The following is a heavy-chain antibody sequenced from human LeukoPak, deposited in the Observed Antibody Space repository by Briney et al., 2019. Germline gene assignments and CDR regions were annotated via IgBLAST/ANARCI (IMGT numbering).Heavy chain of an antibody. Sequence: SETLSLTXAVYGGSFSGYYWSWIRQSPGKGLEWIGEINHSGSTNYNPSLKSRVTISVDTSKNQFSLKLSSVTAADTAVYYCARGRPRLGRVYFDYWGQGTLVTVSS. J-gene: IGHJ4*02. CDR3: ARGRPRLGRVYFDY. CDR2: INHSGST. V-gene: IGHV4-34*01. D-gene: IGHD3-10*01. CDR1: GGSFSGYY.